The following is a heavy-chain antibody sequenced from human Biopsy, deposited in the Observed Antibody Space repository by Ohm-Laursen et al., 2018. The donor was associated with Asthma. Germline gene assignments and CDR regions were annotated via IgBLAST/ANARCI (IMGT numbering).Heavy chain of an antibody. D-gene: IGHD2-8*01. V-gene: IGHV4-31*03. CDR2: INYSGST. J-gene: IGHJ5*01. CDR3: ARDLSGYCTSSACYGFDS. Sequence: TLSLTCTVSGGSLSSGPYYWSWVRQHPGKGLEWIGYINYSGSTFYSPSLESWVTVSVDTSKNQFSLKLSFVTAADTAVYYCARDLSGYCTSSACYGFDSWGQGTLVTVSS. CDR1: GGSLSSGPYY.